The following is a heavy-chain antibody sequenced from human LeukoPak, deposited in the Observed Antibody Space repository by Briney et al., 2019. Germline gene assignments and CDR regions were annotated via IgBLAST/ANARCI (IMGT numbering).Heavy chain of an antibody. J-gene: IGHJ4*02. CDR1: GVSISSSNR. D-gene: IGHD6-13*01. Sequence: PSGTLSLTCDVSGVSISSSNRWSWVRQPPGKGLEWIGEIYYSGSTNYNPSLKSRVTISVDKSKNQFSLNLNSVTAADTAVYYCARVIAAAGFYFDYWGQGTLVTVSS. CDR3: ARVIAAAGFYFDY. V-gene: IGHV4-4*02. CDR2: IYYSGST.